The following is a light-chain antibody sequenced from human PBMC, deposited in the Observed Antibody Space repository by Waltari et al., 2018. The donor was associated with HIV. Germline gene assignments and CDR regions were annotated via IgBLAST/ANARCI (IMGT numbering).Light chain of an antibody. Sequence: DIQMTQPPSSLSASVEDRVHITCRASQNIKTNLNWYQQKPGKAPKVLIYGASNLKRGVPSRFSGSGSGTDFTLSISSLQPEDSATYYCQQGGGMPYTFGQGTMVEIK. CDR3: QQGGGMPYT. V-gene: IGKV1-39*01. J-gene: IGKJ2*01. CDR2: GAS. CDR1: QNIKTN.